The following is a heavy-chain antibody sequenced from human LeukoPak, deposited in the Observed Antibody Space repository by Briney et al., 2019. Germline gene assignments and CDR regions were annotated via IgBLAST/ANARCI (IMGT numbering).Heavy chain of an antibody. Sequence: SQILSLTCAISGDSVSSNSAAWNWIRQSPSRGLEWLGRTYYRSKWYNDYAVSVKSRITINPDTSKNQFSLQLNSVTPEDTAVYYCARVSSSSWYLYTPPDYWGQGTLVTVSS. J-gene: IGHJ4*02. CDR1: GDSVSSNSAA. V-gene: IGHV6-1*01. CDR3: ARVSSSSWYLYTPPDY. D-gene: IGHD6-13*01. CDR2: TYYRSKWYN.